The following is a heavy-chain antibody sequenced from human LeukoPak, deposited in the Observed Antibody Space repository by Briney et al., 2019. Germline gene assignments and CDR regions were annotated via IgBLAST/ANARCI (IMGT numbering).Heavy chain of an antibody. CDR2: ISGDGSTT. D-gene: IGHD5-12*01. CDR3: AKFSGYELEGIKIDY. V-gene: IGHV3-23*01. J-gene: IGHJ4*02. CDR1: GFTFSAYA. Sequence: GGSLRLSCAASGFTFSAYAMTWVRQASGKGLEWVSGISGDGSTTYYADSVKGRFTSSRDNSKKTLFLQMNSLRAEDTAVYYCAKFSGYELEGIKIDYWGQGTLVTVSS.